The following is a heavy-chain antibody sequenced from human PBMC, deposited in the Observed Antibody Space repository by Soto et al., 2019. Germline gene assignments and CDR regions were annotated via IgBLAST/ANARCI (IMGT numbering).Heavy chain of an antibody. CDR2: IYYSGST. V-gene: IGHV4-31*03. J-gene: IGHJ5*02. D-gene: IGHD6-13*01. CDR1: GGSISSGGYY. Sequence: SETLSLTCTVSGGSISSGGYYWSWIRQHPGKGLEWIGYIYYSGSTYYNPSLKSRVTISVDTSKNQFSLKLSSVTAADTAVYYCARDLSSRWSPGRFDPWGQGNLVTFSS. CDR3: ARDLSSRWSPGRFDP.